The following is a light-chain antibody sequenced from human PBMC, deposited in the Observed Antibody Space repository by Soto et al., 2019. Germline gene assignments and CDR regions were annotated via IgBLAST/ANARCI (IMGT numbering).Light chain of an antibody. CDR3: LLSYSGVVV. J-gene: IGLJ2*01. CDR2: DTN. CDR1: TGTVTSGHY. Sequence: QAVVTQEPSLTVSPGGTMILTCASSTGTVTSGHYPYWFQQKPGQAPRTLIYDTNNRHSWTPARFSGSLLWGKAALTLSGAEPEDEADYYCLLSYSGVVVIGGGTKVTVL. V-gene: IGLV7-46*01.